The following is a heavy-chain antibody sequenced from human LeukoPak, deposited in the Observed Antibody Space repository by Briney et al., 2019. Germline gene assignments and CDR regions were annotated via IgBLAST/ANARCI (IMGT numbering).Heavy chain of an antibody. CDR1: GFTFSSYA. Sequence: GGSLRLSCAASGFTFSSYAMSWVRQAPGKGLEWVSRVNGNGRSTSYADSVKGRFTISRDNAKNTLYLHMTSLRVEDSAVYYCVRSFRIPYCSGNSCYPTDFDFWGQGTLVTVSS. CDR2: VNGNGRST. CDR3: VRSFRIPYCSGNSCYPTDFDF. D-gene: IGHD2-15*01. J-gene: IGHJ4*02. V-gene: IGHV3-74*01.